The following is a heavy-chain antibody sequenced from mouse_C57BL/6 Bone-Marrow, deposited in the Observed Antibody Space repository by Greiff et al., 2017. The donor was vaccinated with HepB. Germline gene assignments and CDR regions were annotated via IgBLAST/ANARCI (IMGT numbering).Heavy chain of an antibody. V-gene: IGHV14-3*01. CDR3: ARGLDYYGSSPFDY. J-gene: IGHJ2*01. Sequence: EVQLQQSVAELVRPGASVKLSCTASGFTIKNTYMHWVKQRPEQGLEWIGRIDPANGNTNYAPKFQGKATITADTSSNTAYLQLSSLTSEDTAIYYCARGLDYYGSSPFDYWGQGTTLTVSS. CDR2: IDPANGNT. D-gene: IGHD1-1*01. CDR1: GFTIKNTY.